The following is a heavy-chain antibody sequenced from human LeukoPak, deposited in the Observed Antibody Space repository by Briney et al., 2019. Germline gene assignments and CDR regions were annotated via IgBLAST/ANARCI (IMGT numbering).Heavy chain of an antibody. CDR1: GYTFTGYY. J-gene: IGHJ4*02. CDR3: ARREGSGSYYKSY. D-gene: IGHD3-10*01. CDR2: INPNSGGT. V-gene: IGHV1-2*06. Sequence: GASVKVSCKASGYTFTGYYMHWVRQAPGQGLEWMGRINPNSGGTNSAQKFQGRVTMTRDTSISTAYMELSRLRSDDTAVYYCARREGSGSYYKSYWGQGTLVTVSS.